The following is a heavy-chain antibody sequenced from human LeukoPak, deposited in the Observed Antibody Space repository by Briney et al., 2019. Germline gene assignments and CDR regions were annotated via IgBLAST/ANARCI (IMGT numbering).Heavy chain of an antibody. V-gene: IGHV1-18*01. CDR1: GYTFTSHG. CDR3: ARALLSGDVGYYYYGMDV. D-gene: IGHD7-27*01. CDR2: ISAYNGNT. J-gene: IGHJ6*02. Sequence: GASVKVSCKASGYTFTSHGISWVRQAPGQGLEWMGWISAYNGNTNYAQKLQGRVTMTTDTSTSTAYMELRSLRSDDTAVYYCARALLSGDVGYYYYGMDVWGQGTTVTVSS.